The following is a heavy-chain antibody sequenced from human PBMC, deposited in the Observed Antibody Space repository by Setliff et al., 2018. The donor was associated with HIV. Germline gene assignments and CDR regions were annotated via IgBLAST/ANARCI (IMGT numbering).Heavy chain of an antibody. CDR3: ARQGSWLDS. CDR1: GGSISSYY. V-gene: IGHV4-59*08. J-gene: IGHJ5*01. D-gene: IGHD2-15*01. CDR2: SHNNGNT. Sequence: PSETLSLTCTVSGGSISSYYWSWIRQPPGEGLEWIGYSHNNGNTHYNPSLKSRVTISVDTSKNHVSRRLNSVTAADTAVYYCARQGSWLDSWGQGTLVTVSS.